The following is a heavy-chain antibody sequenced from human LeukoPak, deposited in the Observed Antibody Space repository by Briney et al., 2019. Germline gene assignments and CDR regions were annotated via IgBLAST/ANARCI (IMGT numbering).Heavy chain of an antibody. J-gene: IGHJ4*02. Sequence: PSETLSLTCTVSGGSISSDYWSWIRQSPGKGLEWMGYIYYSGTTSYNPSLKSRVTISLDTSKNQFSLKLSSVTAADTAVYYCARGANWGSPDYWGQGTLVTVSS. CDR1: GGSISSDY. CDR2: IYYSGTT. CDR3: ARGANWGSPDY. D-gene: IGHD7-27*01. V-gene: IGHV4-59*01.